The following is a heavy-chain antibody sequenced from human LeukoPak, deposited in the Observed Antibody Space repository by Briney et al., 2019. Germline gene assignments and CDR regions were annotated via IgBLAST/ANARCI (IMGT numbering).Heavy chain of an antibody. D-gene: IGHD3-3*01. CDR1: GGSISSYY. CDR2: IYTSGST. Sequence: SETLSLTCTVSGGSISSYYWSWIRQPAGKGLEWIGRIYTSGSTNYNPSLKSRVTMSVDTSKNQFSLKPSSVTAADTAVYYCARDYHPPNDFWSGYKSPYYFDYWGQGTLVTVSS. CDR3: ARDYHPPNDFWSGYKSPYYFDY. J-gene: IGHJ4*02. V-gene: IGHV4-4*07.